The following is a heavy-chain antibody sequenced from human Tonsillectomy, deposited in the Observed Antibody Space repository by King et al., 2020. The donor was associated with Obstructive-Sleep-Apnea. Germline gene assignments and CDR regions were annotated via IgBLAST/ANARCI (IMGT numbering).Heavy chain of an antibody. CDR1: GVSISSSSFY. Sequence: QLQESGPGLVKSSGTLSLTCTVSGVSISSSSFYWGWIRQPPGEGLGWIGNIYYAGSTYYNRSLGSRVTLSIEPSRNQFSLKLTTVTAAATAVYFCARDSYYDDSGGYYRFYIWGQGTMVIVSS. D-gene: IGHD3-22*01. CDR3: ARDSYYDDSGGYYRFYI. V-gene: IGHV4-39*07. J-gene: IGHJ3*01. CDR2: IYYAGST.